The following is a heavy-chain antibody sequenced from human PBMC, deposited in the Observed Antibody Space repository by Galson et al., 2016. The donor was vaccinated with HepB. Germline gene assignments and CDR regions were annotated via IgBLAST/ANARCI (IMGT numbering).Heavy chain of an antibody. J-gene: IGHJ4*02. CDR1: GGTFSNYI. Sequence: SVKVSCKASGGTFSNYIISWVRQAPGQGLEWMGGITPMFGTTNYAQKFQGRVTITGDASTSTAYMELSSLRSEDTAVYYCEREGAGGIAAFYFFDQWGPGTLVTVSS. D-gene: IGHD6-13*01. V-gene: IGHV1-69*13. CDR2: ITPMFGTT. CDR3: EREGAGGIAAFYFFDQ.